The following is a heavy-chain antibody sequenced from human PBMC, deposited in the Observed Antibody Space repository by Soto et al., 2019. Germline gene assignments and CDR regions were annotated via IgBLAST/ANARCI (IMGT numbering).Heavy chain of an antibody. J-gene: IGHJ4*02. CDR2: ISNTGNT. D-gene: IGHD2-2*01. CDR1: GGSISGYY. V-gene: IGHV4-59*01. Sequence: VQLQESGPRLVRPSETLSLSCTVSGGSISGYYWNWIRQPPGRGLAWIGYISNTGNTNYNPSLKSRVSISVDTSKNQVSLNLRAVTAEDTALYYCARDSAVGSSKRGFEYWGQGTLVTVSS. CDR3: ARDSAVGSSKRGFEY.